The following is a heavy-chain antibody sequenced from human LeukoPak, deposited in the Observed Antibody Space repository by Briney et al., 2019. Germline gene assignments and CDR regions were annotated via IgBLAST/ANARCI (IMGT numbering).Heavy chain of an antibody. Sequence: PGGSLRLSCAAPGFTFSSYGMHWVRQAPGKGLEWVAVISYDGSNKYYADSVKGRFTISRDNSKNTLYLQMNSLRAEDTAVYYCAKGGHYYDRSGGLGYWGQGTLVTVSS. J-gene: IGHJ4*02. D-gene: IGHD3-22*01. CDR2: ISYDGSNK. CDR3: AKGGHYYDRSGGLGY. V-gene: IGHV3-30*18. CDR1: GFTFSSYG.